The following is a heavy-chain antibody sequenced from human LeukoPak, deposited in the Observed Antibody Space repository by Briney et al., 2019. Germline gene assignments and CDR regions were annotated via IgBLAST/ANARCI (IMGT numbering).Heavy chain of an antibody. CDR3: AKEGYSGYEH. D-gene: IGHD5-12*01. V-gene: IGHV3-9*03. CDR1: GFTFDDYA. CDR2: ISWNSGSI. Sequence: GRSLRLSCAASGFTFDDYAMHWVRQAPGKGLELVSGISWNSGSIGYADSVKGRFTISRDNAKNSLYLQMNSLRAEDMALYYCAKEGYSGYEHWGQGTLVTVSS. J-gene: IGHJ1*01.